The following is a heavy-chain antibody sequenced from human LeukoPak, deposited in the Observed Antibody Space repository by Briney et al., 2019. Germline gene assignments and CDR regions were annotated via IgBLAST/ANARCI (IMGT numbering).Heavy chain of an antibody. Sequence: PGGSLRLSCAASGFTFDDYAMHWVRQAPGKGLEWVAAIWYDGSNKYQRDSLKGRVTISRDNSKSKLYLQMNSLRVEDTAFYYCARSGGDFYDSSGYGVIDYWGRGTLVTVSS. D-gene: IGHD3-22*01. CDR1: GFTFDDYA. CDR2: IWYDGSNK. V-gene: IGHV3-33*08. CDR3: ARSGGDFYDSSGYGVIDY. J-gene: IGHJ4*02.